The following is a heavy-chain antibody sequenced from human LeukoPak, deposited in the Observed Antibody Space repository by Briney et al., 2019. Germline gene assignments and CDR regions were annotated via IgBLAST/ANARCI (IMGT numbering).Heavy chain of an antibody. CDR1: GFTFSSYS. CDR3: ARDGPTAYAFDI. D-gene: IGHD5-18*01. CDR2: ISSSSSYI. J-gene: IGHJ3*02. V-gene: IGHV3-21*01. Sequence: GGSLRLSCAASGFTFSSYSMNWVRQAPGKGLEWVSSISSSSSYIYYADSVKGRFTISRDNAKNSLYLQMNSLRAEDTAVYYCARDGPTAYAFDIWGQGTMVTVSS.